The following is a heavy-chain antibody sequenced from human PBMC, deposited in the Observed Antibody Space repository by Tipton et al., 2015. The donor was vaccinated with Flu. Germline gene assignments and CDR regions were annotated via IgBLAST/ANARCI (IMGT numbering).Heavy chain of an antibody. D-gene: IGHD4-11*01. CDR2: IHREGNS. J-gene: IGHJ5*01. Sequence: TLSLTCSVFGDSIDSRYYWAWIRQPPGKGLEWIGNIHREGNSYYSPSLKSQVTMSIDRSKNQFSLEMRPVTASDTAVYYCARRDYSNYVSDPKNWFNSWGLGTLVTVSS. V-gene: IGHV4-38-2*01. CDR1: GDSIDSRYY. CDR3: ARRDYSNYVSDPKNWFNS.